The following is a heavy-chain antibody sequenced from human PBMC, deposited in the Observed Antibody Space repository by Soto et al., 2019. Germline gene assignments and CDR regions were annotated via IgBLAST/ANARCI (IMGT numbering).Heavy chain of an antibody. V-gene: IGHV4-59*08. CDR1: GGSISSYY. D-gene: IGHD3-22*01. Sequence: SETLSLTCTVSGGSISSYYWSWIPQPPGKGLEWIGYIYYSGSTNYNPSLKSRVTISVDTSKNQFSLKLSSVTAADTAMYYCASTYDSSGYMDFDYWGQGTLVTVSS. CDR2: IYYSGST. CDR3: ASTYDSSGYMDFDY. J-gene: IGHJ4*02.